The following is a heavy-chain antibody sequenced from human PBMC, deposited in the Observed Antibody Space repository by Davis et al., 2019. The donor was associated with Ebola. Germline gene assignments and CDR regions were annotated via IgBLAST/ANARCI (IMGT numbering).Heavy chain of an antibody. CDR3: TSSYASSSGDY. CDR1: GFTFSGSA. D-gene: IGHD6-6*01. V-gene: IGHV3-73*01. CDR2: IRSKANSYAT. J-gene: IGHJ4*02. Sequence: GGSLRLPCAASGFTFSGSAMHWVRQASGKGLEWVGRIRSKANSYATAYAASVKGRFTISRDDSKNTAYLQMNSLKTEDTAVYYCTSSYASSSGDYWGQGTLVTVSS.